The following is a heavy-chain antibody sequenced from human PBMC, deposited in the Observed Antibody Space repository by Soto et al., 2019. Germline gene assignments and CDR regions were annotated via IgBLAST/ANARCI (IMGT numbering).Heavy chain of an antibody. Sequence: SETLSLTCAVYGGSFSGYYLSWIRQPPGKGLEWIGEINHSGSTNYNPSLKSRVTISVDTSKNQFSLKLSSVTAADTAVYYCARAKRRIFDYWGQGTLVTVSS. V-gene: IGHV4-34*01. CDR1: GGSFSGYY. CDR2: INHSGST. J-gene: IGHJ4*02. CDR3: ARAKRRIFDY.